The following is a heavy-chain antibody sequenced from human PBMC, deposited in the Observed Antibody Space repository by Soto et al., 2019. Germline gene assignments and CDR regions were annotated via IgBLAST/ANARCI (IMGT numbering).Heavy chain of an antibody. CDR3: AHRPDFYDSRMDV. Sequence: QITLKECGPTLLKPTQTLTLTCTFSGFSLNTNGVGVGWIRQPPGEALEWLALISWDDEKRYSPPLESRLTITKDATKNQVVLTMTNMDPVDTATYYCAHRPDFYDSRMDVWGQGTTVTVSS. CDR1: GFSLNTNGVG. J-gene: IGHJ6*02. V-gene: IGHV2-5*02. CDR2: ISWDDEK. D-gene: IGHD3-22*01.